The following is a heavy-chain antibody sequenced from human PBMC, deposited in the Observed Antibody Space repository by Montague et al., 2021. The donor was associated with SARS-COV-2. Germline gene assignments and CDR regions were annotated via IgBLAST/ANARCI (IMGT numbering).Heavy chain of an antibody. V-gene: IGHV4-61*02. D-gene: IGHD1-26*01. CDR3: ARAGDIVGATIISHWFDP. CDR1: GGSISSGSYY. Sequence: TLSLTCTVSGGSISSGSYYWSWIRQPAGKGLEWIGRIYTSGSTXYNPSLKSRVTISVDTSKNQFSLKLSAVTAADTAVYYCARAGDIVGATIISHWFDPWGQGTLVTVSS. J-gene: IGHJ5*02. CDR2: IYTSGST.